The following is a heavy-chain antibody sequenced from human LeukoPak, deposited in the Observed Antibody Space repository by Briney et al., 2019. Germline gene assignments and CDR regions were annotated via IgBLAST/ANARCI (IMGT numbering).Heavy chain of an antibody. CDR3: AKGAEIDH. V-gene: IGHV3-23*01. CDR1: GFTFSSYW. CDR2: MTGPADTT. J-gene: IGHJ4*02. Sequence: GGSLRLSCAASGFTFSSYWMSWVRQAPGKGPEWLSAMTGPADTTYYAESVKGRFTISRDYSKSMVYLQMTSLRVEDTAIYYCAKGAEIDHWGQGTLVTVSS.